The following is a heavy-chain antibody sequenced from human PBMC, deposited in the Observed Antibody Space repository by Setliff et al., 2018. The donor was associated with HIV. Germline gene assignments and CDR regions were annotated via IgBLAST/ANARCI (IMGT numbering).Heavy chain of an antibody. CDR1: GFTFSDYG. V-gene: IGHV3-30*02. Sequence: GGSLRLSCAASGFTFSDYGMHWVRQAPGKGLEWVAFIRYDGSNKYYADSVKGRFTISRDNSKNTLYLQMNSLRAEDTAVYYCAKDWKVWFGELSQDYYYGMDVWGQGTTVTVSS. D-gene: IGHD3-10*01. J-gene: IGHJ6*02. CDR2: IRYDGSNK. CDR3: AKDWKVWFGELSQDYYYGMDV.